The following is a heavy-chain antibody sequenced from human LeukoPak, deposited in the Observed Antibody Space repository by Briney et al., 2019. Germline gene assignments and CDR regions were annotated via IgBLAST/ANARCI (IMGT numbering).Heavy chain of an antibody. Sequence: ASVKVSCKASGYTCTGYYMHWVRQATGQGLEWMGWINPNSGGTNYAQKFQGRVTMTRDTSISTAYMELSRLRSDDTAVYYCARFHPEDDYWGQGTLVTVSS. CDR2: INPNSGGT. CDR3: ARFHPEDDY. J-gene: IGHJ4*02. V-gene: IGHV1-2*02. CDR1: GYTCTGYY. D-gene: IGHD1-14*01.